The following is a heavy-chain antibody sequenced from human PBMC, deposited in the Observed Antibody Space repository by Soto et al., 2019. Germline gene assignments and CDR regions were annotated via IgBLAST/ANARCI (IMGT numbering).Heavy chain of an antibody. CDR1: GGSFSGYY. CDR2: INHSGST. V-gene: IGHV4-34*01. CDR3: ARTYSSSWSPFDY. Sequence: PSETLSLICAVYGGSFSGYYWSWIRQPPGKGLEWIGEINHSGSTNYNPSLKSRVTISVDTSKNQFSLKLSSVTAADTAVYYCARTYSSSWSPFDYWGQGTLVTVSS. J-gene: IGHJ4*02. D-gene: IGHD6-13*01.